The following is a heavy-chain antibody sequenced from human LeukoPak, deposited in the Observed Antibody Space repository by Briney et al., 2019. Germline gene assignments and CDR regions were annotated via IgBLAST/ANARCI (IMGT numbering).Heavy chain of an antibody. CDR3: ARGAGYSSGWYHRNDY. Sequence: PGGSLRLSCAASGFTLSRYGMSWVRQAPGEGLEWVSLISGSGGTSYYADSVKGRFTISRENSKNTLYLQMNSLRAEDTAVYYCARGAGYSSGWYHRNDYWGQGTLVTVSS. CDR1: GFTLSRYG. CDR2: ISGSGGTS. J-gene: IGHJ4*02. D-gene: IGHD6-19*01. V-gene: IGHV3-23*01.